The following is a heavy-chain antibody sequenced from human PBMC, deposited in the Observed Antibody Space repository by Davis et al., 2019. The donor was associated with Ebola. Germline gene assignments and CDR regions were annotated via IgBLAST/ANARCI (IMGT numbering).Heavy chain of an antibody. J-gene: IGHJ6*02. CDR2: INPSGGNT. V-gene: IGHV1-46*01. D-gene: IGHD5-18*01. CDR3: ARDEDRLRYSYGYVDYYGMDV. CDR1: GYTFTTYY. Sequence: ASVKVSCKASGYTFTTYYIHWVRQAPGQGLEWMGIINPSGGNTRNAQKFQGRVTMTRDTSISTAYMELSRLRSDDTAVYYCARDEDRLRYSYGYVDYYGMDVWGQGTTVTVSS.